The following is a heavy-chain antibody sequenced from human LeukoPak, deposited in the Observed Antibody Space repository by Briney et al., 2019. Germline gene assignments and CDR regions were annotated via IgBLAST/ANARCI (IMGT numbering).Heavy chain of an antibody. D-gene: IGHD3-10*02. Sequence: PGGSLRLSCAASGFTFSSYWMHWVRQAPGKGLVWVSRINSDGSSTSYADSVKGRFTISRDNAKNTLYLQMNSLRAEDTAVYYCARRGRTMYYYYYYYMDVWGKGTTVTISS. CDR3: ARRGRTMYYYYYYYMDV. CDR2: INSDGSST. CDR1: GFTFSSYW. J-gene: IGHJ6*03. V-gene: IGHV3-74*01.